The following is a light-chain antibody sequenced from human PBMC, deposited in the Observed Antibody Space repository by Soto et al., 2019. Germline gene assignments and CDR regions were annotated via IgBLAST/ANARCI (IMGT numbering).Light chain of an antibody. J-gene: IGKJ2*01. V-gene: IGKV3-11*01. CDR1: LSVDSS. Sequence: EVVLTQSPATLSLSPGERATLSCRASLSVDSSLAWYQQKLGQAPRLLIYDASNRATGIPGRFSGSGSGTDFTLTISSLEPEDFAVYYCQQRGAFGQGTKVEIK. CDR2: DAS. CDR3: QQRGA.